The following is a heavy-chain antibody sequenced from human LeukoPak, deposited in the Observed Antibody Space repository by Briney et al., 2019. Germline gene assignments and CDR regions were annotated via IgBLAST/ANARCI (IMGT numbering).Heavy chain of an antibody. V-gene: IGHV4-59*08. CDR2: IYYSGST. CDR3: ARQGGYDMLTGDDAGNWFYP. CDR1: GGSISSYY. Sequence: PSETLSLTCTVSGGSISSYYWRWIRQPPGKGLEWIGYIYYSGSTNYNPSLKSRVTISVGTSKNQFSLELNPVTASDPARYYCARQGGYDMLTGDDAGNWFYPWGQGTLGTVSS. D-gene: IGHD3-9*01. J-gene: IGHJ5*02.